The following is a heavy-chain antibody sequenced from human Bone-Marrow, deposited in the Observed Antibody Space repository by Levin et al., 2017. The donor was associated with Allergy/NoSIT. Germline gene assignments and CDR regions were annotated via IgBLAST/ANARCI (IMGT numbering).Heavy chain of an antibody. V-gene: IGHV4-59*08. CDR1: GASISSFY. Sequence: SETLSLTCTVSGASISSFYWSWIRQPPGKGLEWIGYIYYSGSTNYSPSLKSRVSMSADMSRNQVYLTMSSVTAAETAGYYCARQAVPAAMNGFDSWGQGTLVTVSS. CDR2: IYYSGST. J-gene: IGHJ5*01. CDR3: ARQAVPAAMNGFDS. D-gene: IGHD2-2*01.